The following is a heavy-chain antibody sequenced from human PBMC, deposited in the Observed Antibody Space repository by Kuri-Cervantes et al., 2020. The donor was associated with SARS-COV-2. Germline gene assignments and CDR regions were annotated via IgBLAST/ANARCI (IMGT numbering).Heavy chain of an antibody. Sequence: GGSLRLSCAASGFTFDDYGMSWVRQAPGKGLEWVSGINWNGGSTGYADSVKGRFTISRDTSKSTLYLQMNGLRAEDTAVYYCAKVGTSIAVSGRFDYWGQGTLVTVSS. J-gene: IGHJ4*02. CDR2: INWNGGST. CDR1: GFTFDDYG. D-gene: IGHD6-19*01. CDR3: AKVGTSIAVSGRFDY. V-gene: IGHV3-20*04.